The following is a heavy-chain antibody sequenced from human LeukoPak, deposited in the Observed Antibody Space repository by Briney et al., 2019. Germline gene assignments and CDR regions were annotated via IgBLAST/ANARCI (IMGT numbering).Heavy chain of an antibody. CDR2: ISCDGSNK. D-gene: IGHD3-10*01. CDR1: GFTFSSYG. CDR3: AKRGYYGSGRYFDY. J-gene: IGHJ4*02. V-gene: IGHV3-30*18. Sequence: GGSLRLSCAASGFTFSSYGMHWVRQAPGKGLEWVAVISCDGSNKYYADSVKGRFTISRDNSKNTLYLQMNSLRAEDTAVYYCAKRGYYGSGRYFDYWGQGTLVTVSS.